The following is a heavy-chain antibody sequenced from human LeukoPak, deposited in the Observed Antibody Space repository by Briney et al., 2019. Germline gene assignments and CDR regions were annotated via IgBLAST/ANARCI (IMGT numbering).Heavy chain of an antibody. Sequence: ASVKVSCKASGYTFTSYGIRWVRQAPGQGLEGMGWSSAYNGNTNYAQKLQGRVTMTTDTSTSTAYMELRSLRSDDTAVYYCARIPTGGFLEWSYYYYYGMDVWGQGTTVTVSS. CDR3: ARIPTGGFLEWSYYYYYGMDV. D-gene: IGHD3-3*01. CDR2: SSAYNGNT. V-gene: IGHV1-18*01. J-gene: IGHJ6*02. CDR1: GYTFTSYG.